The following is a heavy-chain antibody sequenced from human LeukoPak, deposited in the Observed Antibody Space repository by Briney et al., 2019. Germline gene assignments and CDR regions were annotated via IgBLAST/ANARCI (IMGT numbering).Heavy chain of an antibody. V-gene: IGHV4-59*01. Sequence: SETLSLTCTVSGGSISSYYWSWIRQPPGKGLEWIGYIYYSGSTNYNPSLKSRVTISVDTSKNQFSLKLSSVTAADTAVYYCARALPMGWLRYNNPDYYFDYWGQGTLVAVSS. J-gene: IGHJ4*02. CDR1: GGSISSYY. CDR3: ARALPMGWLRYNNPDYYFDY. D-gene: IGHD5-12*01. CDR2: IYYSGST.